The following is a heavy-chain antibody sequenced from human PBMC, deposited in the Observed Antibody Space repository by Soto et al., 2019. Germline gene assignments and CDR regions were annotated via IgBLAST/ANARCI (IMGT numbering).Heavy chain of an antibody. D-gene: IGHD1-1*01. J-gene: IGHJ6*02. CDR3: SRGQNGSTFYYGMDA. CDR1: GGSISSGDQY. Sequence: SETLSLTCTVSGGSISSGDQYWSWIRQPPGKGLEWIGYVYKSGSSFYIPSLRSRVTISVDTPKNQFSLKLSSVTAADTAVYYCSRGQNGSTFYYGMDAWGQATTVTVSS. V-gene: IGHV4-30-4*01. CDR2: VYKSGSS.